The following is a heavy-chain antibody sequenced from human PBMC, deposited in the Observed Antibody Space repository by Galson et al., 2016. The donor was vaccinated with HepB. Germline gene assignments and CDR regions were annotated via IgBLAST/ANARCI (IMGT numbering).Heavy chain of an antibody. CDR3: ARGYFRGGAFDI. CDR2: INTDGSTT. D-gene: IGHD3-16*01. V-gene: IGHV3-74*01. J-gene: IGHJ3*02. CDR1: GFTFSSYW. Sequence: SLRLSCAASGFTFSSYWMHWVRQAQGKGLVWVSRINTDGSTTNYADSVKGRFTISRDNAKNTLYLQMNSLRAEDTAGYYCARGYFRGGAFDIWGQGTMVTVSS.